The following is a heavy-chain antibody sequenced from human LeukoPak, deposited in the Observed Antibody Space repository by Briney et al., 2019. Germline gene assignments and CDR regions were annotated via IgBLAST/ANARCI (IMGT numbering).Heavy chain of an antibody. CDR3: AKSNYVWGSYRPNYYMDV. CDR2: ISGSGGST. CDR1: GFTFSSYA. Sequence: PGGSLRLSCAASGFTFSSYAMSWVRQAPGKGLEWVSAISGSGGSTYYADSVKGWFTISRDNSKNTLYLQMNSLRAEDTAVYYCAKSNYVWGSYRPNYYMDVWGQGTLVTVSS. J-gene: IGHJ4*02. D-gene: IGHD3-16*02. V-gene: IGHV3-23*01.